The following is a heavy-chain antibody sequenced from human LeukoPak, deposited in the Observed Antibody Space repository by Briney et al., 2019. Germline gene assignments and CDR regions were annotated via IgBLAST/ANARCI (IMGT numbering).Heavy chain of an antibody. CDR3: ASVGGRYSPLGY. CDR2: IKQDGSEK. CDR1: GFAFSSYW. Sequence: GGSLRLSCAASGFAFSSYWMGWVRQAPGKGLEWVANIKQDGSEKYYVDSVKGRFTISRDNAKNSLYLQMISLRAEDTAVYYCASVGGRYSPLGYRGQGTLVTVSS. D-gene: IGHD3-16*02. J-gene: IGHJ4*02. V-gene: IGHV3-7*01.